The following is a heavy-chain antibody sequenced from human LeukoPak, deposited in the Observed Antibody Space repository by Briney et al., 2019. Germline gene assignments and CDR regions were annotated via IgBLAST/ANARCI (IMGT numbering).Heavy chain of an antibody. CDR1: GDSVSSNGAS. J-gene: IGHJ4*02. V-gene: IGHV6-1*01. D-gene: IGHD3-3*01. CDR3: GRETDFGVVTN. Sequence: SQSLSLTCAISGDSVSSNGASWNWIRQSPSRGLEWLGRTYYRSQQWHSDYAPSVKGRITLNPDTSKNQFSLQLNSMTPEDTTVYYCGRETDFGVVTNWGQGTLVTVSS. CDR2: TYYRSQQWHS.